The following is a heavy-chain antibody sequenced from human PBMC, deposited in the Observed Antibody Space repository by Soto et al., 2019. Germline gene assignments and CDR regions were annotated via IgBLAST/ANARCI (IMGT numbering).Heavy chain of an antibody. D-gene: IGHD6-19*01. J-gene: IGHJ4*02. CDR1: GGSISCSY. CDR3: ARSVAVPGAHIDY. V-gene: IGHV4-59*01. CDR2: VYYTGST. Sequence: SETLSRTCIVSGGSISCSYWSWIRQSPGKGLEWLGYVYYTGSTNYSPSLRSRVSISVDTSKNEFSLRLSSVTAADTAVYFCARSVAVPGAHIDYWGQGTQVTVSS.